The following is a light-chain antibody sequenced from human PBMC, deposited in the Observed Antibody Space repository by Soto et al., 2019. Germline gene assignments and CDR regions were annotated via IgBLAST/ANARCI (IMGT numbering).Light chain of an antibody. V-gene: IGKV3-20*01. CDR1: RGVRSER. Sequence: EIVLTQSPDTLSLSPGERATLSCRASRGVRSERLAWYQHKRGQAPRLVIFDASSRATGIPERFSGSGSGTDFTLTITRLEPEDFAVYFCQQYDVSPITFGLGTRPEIK. CDR2: DAS. CDR3: QQYDVSPIT. J-gene: IGKJ5*01.